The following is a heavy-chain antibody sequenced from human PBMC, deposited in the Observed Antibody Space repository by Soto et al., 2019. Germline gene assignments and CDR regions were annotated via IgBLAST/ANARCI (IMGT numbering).Heavy chain of an antibody. CDR2: IYYSGST. V-gene: IGHV4-31*03. D-gene: IGHD3-10*02. CDR3: ASLPYLGSDARDY. CDR1: GGSISSGGYY. J-gene: IGHJ4*02. Sequence: SETLSLTCTVSGGSISSGGYYWSWIRQHPGKGLEWIGYIYYSGSTYYNPSLKSRVTISVDTSKNQFSLKLSSVTAADTAVYYCASLPYLGSDARDYWGQGTLVTVSS.